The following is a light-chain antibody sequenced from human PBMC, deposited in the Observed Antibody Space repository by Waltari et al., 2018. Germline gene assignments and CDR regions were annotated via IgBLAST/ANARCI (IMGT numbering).Light chain of an antibody. Sequence: QSALTQPAPVPGSPAQSITISCKGTSSAVGRYDLCAWYQRHPGKAPRLMIYEGSKRPSGVSNRFSGSKSGNTASLTISGLQPEDEADYYCCSFAGSSGVVFGGGTKLTVL. J-gene: IGLJ2*01. CDR2: EGS. CDR3: CSFAGSSGVV. CDR1: SSAVGRYDL. V-gene: IGLV2-23*01.